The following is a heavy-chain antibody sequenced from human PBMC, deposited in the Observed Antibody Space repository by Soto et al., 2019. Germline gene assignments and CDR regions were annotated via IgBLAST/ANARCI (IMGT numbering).Heavy chain of an antibody. J-gene: IGHJ5*02. CDR2: VHTSGTT. Sequence: PSETALTCTVSGGSISGYYWNWFRQPAGRGLEWIGRVHTSGTTNYNPSLRSRVTMSVDTSKNQFSLKLSSVTAADTAVYYCARISGGPISWGQGTLVTVSS. V-gene: IGHV4-4*07. CDR1: GGSISGYY. CDR3: ARISGGPIS.